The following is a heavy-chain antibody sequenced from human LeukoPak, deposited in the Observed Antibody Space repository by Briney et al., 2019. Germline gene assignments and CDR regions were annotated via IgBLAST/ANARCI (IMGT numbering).Heavy chain of an antibody. D-gene: IGHD6-13*01. CDR1: GGSIGGDH. Sequence: SETLSLTCTISGGSIGGDHWSWIRQAPGEGLEWIGYISYTGSTSYNPSLRSRVTISLNTPENQFSLKLSSVTAADTAVYYCATAKYSSSWSDAFDIWGQGTMVTVSS. CDR3: ATAKYSSSWSDAFDI. CDR2: ISYTGST. J-gene: IGHJ3*02. V-gene: IGHV4-59*08.